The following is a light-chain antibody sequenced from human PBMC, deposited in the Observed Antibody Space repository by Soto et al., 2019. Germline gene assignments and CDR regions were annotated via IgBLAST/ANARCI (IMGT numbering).Light chain of an antibody. Sequence: EIVLTQSPGTLSLSPGERATLSCRASHSVSSSYLAWYQQKPGQAPRLLIYGASSRATGIPDRFSGSGSGTDFTLTISRLEPEDFAVYYCQQYGGSPPFTFGDGTKLEIK. V-gene: IGKV3-20*01. CDR1: HSVSSSY. J-gene: IGKJ2*01. CDR3: QQYGGSPPFT. CDR2: GAS.